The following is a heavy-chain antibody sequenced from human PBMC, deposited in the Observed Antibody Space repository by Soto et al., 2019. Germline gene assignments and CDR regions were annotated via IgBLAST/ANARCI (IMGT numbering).Heavy chain of an antibody. J-gene: IGHJ6*02. CDR2: ISYDGSNK. CDR3: ARAPQWELYYYYYYGMDV. CDR1: GFTFSSYA. D-gene: IGHD1-26*01. Sequence: GGSLRLSCAASGFTFSSYAMHWVRQAPGKGLEWVAVISYDGSNKYYADSVKGRFTISRDNSKNTLYLQMNSLRAEDTAVYYCARAPQWELYYYYYYGMDVWGQWTTVTVSS. V-gene: IGHV3-30-3*01.